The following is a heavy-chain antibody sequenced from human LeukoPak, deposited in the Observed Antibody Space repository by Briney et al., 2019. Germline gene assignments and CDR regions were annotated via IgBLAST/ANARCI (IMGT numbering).Heavy chain of an antibody. V-gene: IGHV3-11*01. CDR1: GFTFSDYY. CDR2: ISSSGSTI. J-gene: IGHJ4*02. D-gene: IGHD3-22*01. Sequence: GGSLRLSRAASGFTFSDYYMSWIRQAPGKGLEWVSYISSSGSTIYYADSVKGRFTISRDNAKNSLYLQMNSLRAEDTAVYYCAREWGSYYYDSSGYFYWGQGTLVTVSS. CDR3: AREWGSYYYDSSGYFY.